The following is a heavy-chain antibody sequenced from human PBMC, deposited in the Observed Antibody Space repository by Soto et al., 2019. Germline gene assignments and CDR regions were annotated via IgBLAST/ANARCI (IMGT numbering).Heavy chain of an antibody. CDR3: VKGYWKGDV. D-gene: IGHD1-1*01. J-gene: IGHJ6*02. Sequence: EVQLLESGGGLVQPGGSLRLSCAASGFTFSTYAMNWVRQAPGNGLEWVSAISGSGGSIHYADSVKGRFTISRDNSKNTLYRQMNCLRDEDTAVYHCVKGYWKGDVWGQGTTVTVSS. CDR1: GFTFSTYA. V-gene: IGHV3-23*01. CDR2: ISGSGGSI.